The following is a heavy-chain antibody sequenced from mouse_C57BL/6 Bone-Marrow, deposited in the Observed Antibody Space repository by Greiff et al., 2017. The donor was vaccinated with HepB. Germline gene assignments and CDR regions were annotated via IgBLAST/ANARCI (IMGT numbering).Heavy chain of an antibody. CDR2: IYPRSGNT. Sequence: VKLVESGAELARPGASVKLSCKASGYTFTSYGISWVKQRTGQGLEWIGEIYPRSGNTYYNEKFKGKATLTADKSSSTAYMELRSLTSEDSAVYFCASRRWFAYWGQGTLVTVSA. CDR1: GYTFTSYG. V-gene: IGHV1-81*01. J-gene: IGHJ3*01. CDR3: ASRRWFAY. D-gene: IGHD2-12*01.